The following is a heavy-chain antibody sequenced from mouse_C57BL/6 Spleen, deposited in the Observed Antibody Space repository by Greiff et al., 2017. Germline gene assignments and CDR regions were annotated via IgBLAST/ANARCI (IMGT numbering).Heavy chain of an antibody. CDR2: IYPGDGDT. Sequence: QVQLQQSGAELVKPGASVKISCKASGYAFSSYWMNWVKQRPGKGLEWIGQIYPGDGDTNYNGKFKGKATLTADKASSTAYMQLSSLTSEDSAVYFCARGLIYDGYYYAMDYWGQGTSVTVSS. CDR3: ARGLIYDGYYYAMDY. D-gene: IGHD2-3*01. V-gene: IGHV1-80*01. CDR1: GYAFSSYW. J-gene: IGHJ4*01.